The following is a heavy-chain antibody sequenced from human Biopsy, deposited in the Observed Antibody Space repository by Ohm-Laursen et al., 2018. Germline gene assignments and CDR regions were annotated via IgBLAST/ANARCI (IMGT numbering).Heavy chain of an antibody. V-gene: IGHV1-69*01. Sequence: ASVKVSCKTSGGTFGSNDISWVRQAPGQGLEWMGGIIHHFGATDYAQKFQGRVSITADESTSTVYMELSSLRSADTAVYFCARNTGWYGDLYYFDYWGQGTLVTVSS. CDR1: GGTFGSND. CDR3: ARNTGWYGDLYYFDY. J-gene: IGHJ4*02. CDR2: IIHHFGAT. D-gene: IGHD6-19*01.